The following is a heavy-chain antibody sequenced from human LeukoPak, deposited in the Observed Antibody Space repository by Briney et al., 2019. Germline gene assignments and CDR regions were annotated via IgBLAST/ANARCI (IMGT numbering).Heavy chain of an antibody. Sequence: GGSLRLSCAASGFTFSSYAMIWVRQAPGKGLEWVSSISSSSSYIYYADSVKGRFTISRDNAKNSLYLQMNSLRAEGTAVYYCARDNSLRRRNWYFDLWGRGTLVTASS. CDR1: GFTFSSYA. J-gene: IGHJ2*01. CDR2: ISSSSSYI. V-gene: IGHV3-21*01. CDR3: ARDNSLRRRNWYFDL. D-gene: IGHD4-23*01.